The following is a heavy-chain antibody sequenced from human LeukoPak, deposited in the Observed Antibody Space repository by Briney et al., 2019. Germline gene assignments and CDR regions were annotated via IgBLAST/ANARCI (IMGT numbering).Heavy chain of an antibody. CDR1: GGSISSY. D-gene: IGHD2-15*01. J-gene: IGHJ4*02. Sequence: SETLSLTCTVSGGSISSYWSWIRQPPGKALGWIGFIHYSGTTNYNPSLKSRVTISIDTSKNQFSLRLTSVTAADTAVYFCARQYCSGVNCYPFFDSWGQGTLVTVSS. CDR2: IHYSGTT. V-gene: IGHV4-59*01. CDR3: ARQYCSGVNCYPFFDS.